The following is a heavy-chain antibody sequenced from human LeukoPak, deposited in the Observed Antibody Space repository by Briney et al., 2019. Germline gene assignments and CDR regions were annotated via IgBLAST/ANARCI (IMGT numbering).Heavy chain of an antibody. J-gene: IGHJ6*02. V-gene: IGHV5-51*01. Sequence: GESLKISCKGSGYSFTSYWIAWVRQMPGKGLEWMGIIYPGDSDTRYSPSFQGQVTISADKSISTAYLQWSSLKASDTAMYYCARRGSPPLYYYYYGMDVWGQGTTVTVSS. D-gene: IGHD1-26*01. CDR2: IYPGDSDT. CDR1: GYSFTSYW. CDR3: ARRGSPPLYYYYYGMDV.